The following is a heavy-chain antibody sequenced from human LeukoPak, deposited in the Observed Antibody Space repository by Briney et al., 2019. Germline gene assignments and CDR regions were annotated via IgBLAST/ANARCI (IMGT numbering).Heavy chain of an antibody. D-gene: IGHD3-22*01. CDR3: ARANFKGLTYYYDSSGYSD. CDR1: GGTFSSYA. V-gene: IGHV1-69*05. J-gene: IGHJ4*02. Sequence: GSSVKVSCKASGGTFSSYAISWVRQAPGQGLEWMGRIIPIFGIANYAQKFQGRVTITTDESTSTAYMELSSLRSEDTAVYYCARANFKGLTYYYDSSGYSDWGQGTLVTVSS. CDR2: IIPIFGIA.